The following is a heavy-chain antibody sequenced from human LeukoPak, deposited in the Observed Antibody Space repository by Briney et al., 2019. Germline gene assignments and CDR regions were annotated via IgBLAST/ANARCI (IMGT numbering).Heavy chain of an antibody. CDR2: ISAYNGNT. CDR1: GYTFTSYG. V-gene: IGHV1-18*01. CDR3: ARVDPNYYDSSGYWWGAFDI. J-gene: IGHJ3*02. Sequence: ASVKVSCKASGYTFTSYGISWVRQAPGQGLEWMGWISAYNGNTNYAQKLQGRVTMTTDTSTSTAYMELRSLRSDVTAVYYCARVDPNYYDSSGYWWGAFDIWGQGTMVTVSS. D-gene: IGHD3-22*01.